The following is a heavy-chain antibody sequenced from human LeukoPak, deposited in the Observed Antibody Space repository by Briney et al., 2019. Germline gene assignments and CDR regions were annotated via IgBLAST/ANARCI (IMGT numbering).Heavy chain of an antibody. Sequence: ASVKVSCKVSGYTLTELSMHWVRQAPGKGLEWMGGFDPEDGETIYAQKFQGRVTMTEDTSTDTAYMELSSLRSEDTAVYYCATDKVITDAFDIWGQGTMVTVSS. CDR3: ATDKVITDAFDI. J-gene: IGHJ3*02. V-gene: IGHV1-24*01. CDR2: FDPEDGET. CDR1: GYTLTELS. D-gene: IGHD3-22*01.